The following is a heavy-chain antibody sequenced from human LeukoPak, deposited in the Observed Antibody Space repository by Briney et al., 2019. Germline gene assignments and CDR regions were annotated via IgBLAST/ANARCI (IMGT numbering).Heavy chain of an antibody. J-gene: IGHJ4*02. CDR3: ARGRDVRITMTALDY. D-gene: IGHD3-22*01. Sequence: GASVKVSCKVSGYTLTELSMHWVRQAPGKGLEWMGGFDPEDGETSYAQKFQGRVTMTRDMSTSTVYMDLSSLRSDDTAVYYCARGRDVRITMTALDYWGQGSLVTVSS. CDR2: FDPEDGET. V-gene: IGHV1-24*01. CDR1: GYTLTELS.